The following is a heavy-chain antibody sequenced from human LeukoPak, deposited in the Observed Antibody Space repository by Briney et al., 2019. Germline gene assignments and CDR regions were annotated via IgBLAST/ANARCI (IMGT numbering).Heavy chain of an antibody. J-gene: IGHJ4*02. CDR1: GFTFSSYE. Sequence: PGGSLRLSCGASGFTFSSYEMNWVRQAPGKGLEWVSYISSSGSTIYYADSVKGRFTISRDNAKNSLYLQMNSLRAEDTAVYYCARDRQLLWAYYFDYWGQGTLVTVSS. D-gene: IGHD2-2*01. CDR3: ARDRQLLWAYYFDY. V-gene: IGHV3-48*03. CDR2: ISSSGSTI.